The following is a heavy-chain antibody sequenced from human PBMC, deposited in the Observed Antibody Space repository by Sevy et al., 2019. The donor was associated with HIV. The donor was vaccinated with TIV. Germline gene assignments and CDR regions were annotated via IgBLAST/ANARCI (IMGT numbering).Heavy chain of an antibody. V-gene: IGHV4-34*01. CDR3: ARRGRLWFGEFRRAYYYYMDV. Sequence: SETLSLTCAVYGGSFSGYYWSWIRQPPGKGLEWIGEINHSGSTNYNPSLKSRVTISVDTSKNQFSLKRSSVTAADTAVYYCARRGRLWFGEFRRAYYYYMDVWGKGTTVTVSS. J-gene: IGHJ6*03. CDR1: GGSFSGYY. CDR2: INHSGST. D-gene: IGHD3-10*01.